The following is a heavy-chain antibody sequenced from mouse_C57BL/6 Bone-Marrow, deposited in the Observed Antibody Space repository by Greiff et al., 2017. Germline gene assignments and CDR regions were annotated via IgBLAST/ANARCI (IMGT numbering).Heavy chain of an antibody. CDR3: ARGRWSRYFDV. D-gene: IGHD2-3*01. J-gene: IGHJ1*03. V-gene: IGHV1-4*01. CDR2: INPSSGYT. CDR1: GYTFTSYT. Sequence: VQLQQSGAELARPGASVKMSCKASGYTFTSYTMHWVKQRPGQGLEWIGYINPSSGYTKYNQKFKDKATLTADKSSGTAYMQLSSLTSEDSAVDYCARGRWSRYFDVWGTGTTVTVSS.